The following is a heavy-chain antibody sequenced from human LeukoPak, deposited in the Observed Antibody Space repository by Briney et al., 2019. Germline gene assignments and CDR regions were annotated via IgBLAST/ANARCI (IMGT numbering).Heavy chain of an antibody. V-gene: IGHV3-74*01. CDR2: INTDGSST. CDR3: ATGSGLWSPDH. CDR1: GFTFSSYW. Sequence: PGGSLRLSCAASGFTFSSYWMHWVRQAPGKGLVWVSRINTDGSSTSYADSVKGRFTISRDNAKNRLYVQMNSLRAEDTAVYYCATGSGLWSPDHWGQGTLVTVSS. D-gene: IGHD5-18*01. J-gene: IGHJ4*02.